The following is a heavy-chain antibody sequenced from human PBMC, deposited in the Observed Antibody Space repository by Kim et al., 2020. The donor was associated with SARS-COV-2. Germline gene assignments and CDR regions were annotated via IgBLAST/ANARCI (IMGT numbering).Heavy chain of an antibody. V-gene: IGHV1-46*01. CDR1: GYTFTSYY. CDR3: ASSGVVLLWFGDGDTYGMDV. CDR2: INPSGGST. J-gene: IGHJ6*02. D-gene: IGHD3-10*01. Sequence: ASVKVSCKASGYTFTSYYMHWVRQAPGQGLEWMGIINPSGGSTSYAQKFQGRVTMTRDTSTSTVYMELSSLRSEDTAVYYCASSGVVLLWFGDGDTYGMDVWRQGTTVTVSS.